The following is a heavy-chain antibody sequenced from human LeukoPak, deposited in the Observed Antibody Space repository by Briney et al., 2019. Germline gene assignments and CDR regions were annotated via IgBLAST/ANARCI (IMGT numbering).Heavy chain of an antibody. CDR3: AREGYAHAFDI. D-gene: IGHD5-18*01. J-gene: IGHJ3*02. Sequence: SQTLSLTCTVSGGSISSGSYYWSWIRQPAGKGLEWIGRIYTSGSTNYNPSLKSRVTISVDTSKNQFSLKLSSVTAADTAVYYCAREGYAHAFDIWGQGTMFTVSS. CDR2: IYTSGST. V-gene: IGHV4-61*02. CDR1: GGSISSGSYY.